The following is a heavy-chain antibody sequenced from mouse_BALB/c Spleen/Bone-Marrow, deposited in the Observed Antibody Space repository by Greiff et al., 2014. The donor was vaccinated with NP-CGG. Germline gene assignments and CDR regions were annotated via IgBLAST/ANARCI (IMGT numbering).Heavy chain of an antibody. CDR3: ARYYYGSSYFDY. J-gene: IGHJ2*01. CDR2: IDPANGNT. CDR1: GFNIKDTY. V-gene: IGHV14-3*02. Sequence: VHVKQSGAELVKPGASVKLSCTASGFNIKDTYMHWVKQRPEQGLEWIGRIDPANGNTKYDPKFQGKATITADTSSNTAYLQLSXXXXEDTAVYYCARYYYGSSYFDYWGQGTTLTVSS. D-gene: IGHD1-1*01.